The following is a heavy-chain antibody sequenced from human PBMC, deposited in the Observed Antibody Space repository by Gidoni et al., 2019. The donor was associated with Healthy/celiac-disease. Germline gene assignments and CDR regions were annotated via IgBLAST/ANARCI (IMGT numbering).Heavy chain of an antibody. Sequence: QVQLQASGPGLVKPSQTLSLTCTVSGGSISSGSYYWSWIRQPAGKGLEWIGRIYTSGSTNYNPSLKSRVTISVDTSKNQFSLKLSSVTAADTAVYYCARGPKADYYDSSGYYFNWFDPWGQGTLVTVSS. D-gene: IGHD3-22*01. V-gene: IGHV4-61*02. J-gene: IGHJ5*02. CDR2: IYTSGST. CDR3: ARGPKADYYDSSGYYFNWFDP. CDR1: GGSISSGSYY.